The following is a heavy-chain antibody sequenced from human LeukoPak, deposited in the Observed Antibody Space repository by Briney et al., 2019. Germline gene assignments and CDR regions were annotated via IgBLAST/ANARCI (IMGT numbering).Heavy chain of an antibody. CDR3: ARTVPTGDVFHI. CDR2: IYYSGST. V-gene: IGHV4-59*01. J-gene: IGHJ3*02. CDR1: GGSISSSY. D-gene: IGHD1-14*01. Sequence: SETLSLTCTVSGGSISSSYWSWIRQPPGKGLDWIGYIYYSGSTNYNPSLKSRVTISVDTSKNQFSLKLTSVTAADTAVYYCARTVPTGDVFHIWGQGTIVTVSS.